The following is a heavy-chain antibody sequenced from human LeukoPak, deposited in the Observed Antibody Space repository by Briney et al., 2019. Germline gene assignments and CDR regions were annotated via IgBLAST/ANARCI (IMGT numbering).Heavy chain of an antibody. CDR1: GLTFSRNG. Sequence: GGSLRLSCAASGLTFSRNGLSWVRQAPGKGLEWVSLISGDGGSTFYADSVRGRFTISRDNTRKSLSLQMSSLRSEDTALYYCARESETSGWYDYWGQGTLVTVSS. V-gene: IGHV3-43*02. D-gene: IGHD6-19*01. J-gene: IGHJ4*02. CDR2: ISGDGGST. CDR3: ARESETSGWYDY.